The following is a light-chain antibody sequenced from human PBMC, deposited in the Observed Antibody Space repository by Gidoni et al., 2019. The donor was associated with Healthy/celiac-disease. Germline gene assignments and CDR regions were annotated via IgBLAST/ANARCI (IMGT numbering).Light chain of an antibody. CDR2: ASS. CDR1: QSISSY. V-gene: IGKV1-39*01. J-gene: IGKJ4*01. CDR3: QQSYSTPF. Sequence: IQMTQSPSYLSASVGDRVTITCRARQSISSYLNWYQQKPGKTPKLLIYASSSLKSGVPSRFSGSGSGTDFTLTISSLQPEDFATYYCQQSYSTPFFXGXTKVEIK.